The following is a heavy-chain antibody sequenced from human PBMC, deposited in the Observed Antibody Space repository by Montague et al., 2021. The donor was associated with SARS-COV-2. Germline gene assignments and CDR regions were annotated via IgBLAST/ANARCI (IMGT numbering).Heavy chain of an antibody. D-gene: IGHD2-15*01. Sequence: SETLSLTCAVYGGSFSGYYWSWIRQPPGKGLEWIGEINHRGSTNYNPSLNSRVTISVDTSKNQFSLKLSSVTAADTAVYYCARGSGCRGGSCYSEWDPYYYYGMDVWGQGTTVTVSS. J-gene: IGHJ6*02. CDR1: GGSFSGYY. CDR2: INHRGST. CDR3: ARGSGCRGGSCYSEWDPYYYYGMDV. V-gene: IGHV4-34*01.